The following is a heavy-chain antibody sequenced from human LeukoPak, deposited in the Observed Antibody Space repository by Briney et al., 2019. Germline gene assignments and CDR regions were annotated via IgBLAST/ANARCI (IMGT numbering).Heavy chain of an antibody. V-gene: IGHV3-33*08. CDR2: IWYDGGNK. CDR3: AREGRLAQYYYYGMDV. J-gene: IGHJ6*02. Sequence: GGSLRLSCAASGFTFSSYWMSWVRQAPGKGLEWVAVIWYDGGNKYYADSVKGRFTISRDNSKNTLYLQMNSLRAEDTAVYYCAREGRLAQYYYYGMDVWGQGTTVTVFS. CDR1: GFTFSSYW.